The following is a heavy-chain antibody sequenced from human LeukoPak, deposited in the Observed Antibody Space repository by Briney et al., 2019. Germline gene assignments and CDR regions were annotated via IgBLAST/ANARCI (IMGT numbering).Heavy chain of an antibody. CDR1: GGSGSSSSCY. V-gene: IGHV4-39*01. J-gene: IGHJ4*02. Sequence: PSETLSLTCSVSGGSGSSSSCYWGWIRQPPGKGLEWIGSIYYSGSTFYNPSLKSRVTISVDTSKNQFSLKLSSVTAADTAVHYCARHIRGYSYGFDYWGQGTLVTVSS. CDR2: IYYSGST. CDR3: ARHIRGYSYGFDY. D-gene: IGHD5-18*01.